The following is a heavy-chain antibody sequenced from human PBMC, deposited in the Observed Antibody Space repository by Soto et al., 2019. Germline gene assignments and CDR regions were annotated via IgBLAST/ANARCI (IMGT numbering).Heavy chain of an antibody. CDR3: ARGITLPTPLDY. CDR1: GYTFTSYA. CDR2: INAGNGNT. V-gene: IGHV1-3*05. D-gene: IGHD1-20*01. J-gene: IGHJ4*02. Sequence: QVQLVQSGAEEKKPGASVKVSCKASGYTFTSYAMHWVRQAPGQRLEWMGWINAGNGNTKYSQKFQGRVTITRDTPASTAYMERSSLRSEDTAVYYCARGITLPTPLDYWGQGPRVTVSS.